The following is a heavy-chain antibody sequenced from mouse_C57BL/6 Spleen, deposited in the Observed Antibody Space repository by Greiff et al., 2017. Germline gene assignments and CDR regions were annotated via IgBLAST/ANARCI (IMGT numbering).Heavy chain of an antibody. J-gene: IGHJ2*01. D-gene: IGHD1-1*01. V-gene: IGHV1-85*01. CDR3: ARKGTTVVAHFDY. CDR1: GYTFTSYD. Sequence: VQLQQSGPELVKPGASEKLSCKASGYTFTSYDINWVKQRPGQGLEWIGWIYPRDGSTKYNEKFKGKATLTVDTSSSTAYMELHSLTSEDSAVYFCARKGTTVVAHFDYWGQGTTLTVSS. CDR2: IYPRDGST.